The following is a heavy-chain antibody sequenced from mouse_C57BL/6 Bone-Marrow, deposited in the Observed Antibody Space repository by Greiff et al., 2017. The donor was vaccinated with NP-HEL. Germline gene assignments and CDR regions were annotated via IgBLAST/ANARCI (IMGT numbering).Heavy chain of an antibody. V-gene: IGHV14-1*01. J-gene: IGHJ4*01. CDR3: TRRYYSNLYAMDY. Sequence: VQLQQSGAELVRPGASVKLSCTASGFNIKDYYMHWVKQRPEPGLEWIGRIDPEDGDTEYAPKFQGKATMTADTSSNTAYLQLSSLTSEDTAVYYCTRRYYSNLYAMDYWGQGTSVTVSS. CDR2: IDPEDGDT. D-gene: IGHD2-5*01. CDR1: GFNIKDYY.